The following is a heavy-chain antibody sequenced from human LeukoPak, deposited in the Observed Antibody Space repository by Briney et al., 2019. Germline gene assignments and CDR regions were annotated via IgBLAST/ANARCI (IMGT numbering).Heavy chain of an antibody. D-gene: IGHD6-6*01. Sequence: QSGGSLRLSCTASGFTFSDYWMTWVRQAPGPGPERVANIKQDGSQRYYVDSVRGRFTISRDNAKNYLFLQMNGLRAEDTAVYYCARRGGSSPRRSPIDYWGQGTLVTVSS. CDR2: IKQDGSQR. J-gene: IGHJ4*02. CDR1: GFTFSDYW. V-gene: IGHV3-7*01. CDR3: ARRGGSSPRRSPIDY.